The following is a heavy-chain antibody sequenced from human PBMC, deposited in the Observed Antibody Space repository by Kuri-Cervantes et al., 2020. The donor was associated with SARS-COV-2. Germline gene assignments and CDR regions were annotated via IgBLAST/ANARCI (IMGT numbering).Heavy chain of an antibody. CDR2: IYYSGST. CDR1: GGSISSYY. CDR3: AGGIDYGDYVIRYYYYMDV. J-gene: IGHJ6*03. V-gene: IGHV4-59*01. D-gene: IGHD4-17*01. Sequence: SETLSLTCTVSGGSISSYYWSWIRQPPGKGLEWIGYIYYSGSTNYNPSLKSRVTISVDTFKNQFSLKLSSVTAADTAVYYCAGGIDYGDYVIRYYYYMDVWGKGTTVTVS.